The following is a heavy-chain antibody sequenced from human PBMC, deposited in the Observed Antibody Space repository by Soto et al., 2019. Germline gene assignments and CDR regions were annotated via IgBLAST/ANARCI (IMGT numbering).Heavy chain of an antibody. Sequence: QVQLVQSGAEVKKPGSSVKVSCKASGGTFSSYAISWVRQAPGQGLEWMGGIIPIFGTANYAQKFQGRVTITADEATRTAYLDLSSLRSEDTAVYYCARVVVVVPAARVDYYYGMDVWGQGTTVTVSS. V-gene: IGHV1-69*01. CDR1: GGTFSSYA. CDR2: IIPIFGTA. J-gene: IGHJ6*02. CDR3: ARVVVVVPAARVDYYYGMDV. D-gene: IGHD2-2*01.